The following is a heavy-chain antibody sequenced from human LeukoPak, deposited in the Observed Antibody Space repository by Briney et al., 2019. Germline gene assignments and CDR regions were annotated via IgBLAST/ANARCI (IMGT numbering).Heavy chain of an antibody. CDR3: ARVSSRLRTGMDV. J-gene: IGHJ6*04. V-gene: IGHV4-59*01. CDR2: IYYSGST. D-gene: IGHD3-16*01. Sequence: SETLSLTCTVSGGSISSYYWSWIRQPPGQGLEWVGYIYYSGSTNYNPSLKSRVTISVDTSKNQFSLKVSSVTAADTAVDYWARVSSRLRTGMDVWGKGTTVTVSS. CDR1: GGSISSYY.